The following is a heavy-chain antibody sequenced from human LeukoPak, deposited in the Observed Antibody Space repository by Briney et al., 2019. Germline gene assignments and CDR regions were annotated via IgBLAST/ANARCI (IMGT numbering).Heavy chain of an antibody. J-gene: IGHJ4*02. CDR1: GGSISSSSYH. CDR2: MYYRGTT. Sequence: PSETLSLTCSVSGGSISSSSYHWGWIRQSPGKGLEWIGSMYYRGTTYENSSLKSRLTPSIHTSNNQFSLKLTSVTAADTAVYFCAREYSRSVVAGSRPDLWGEGLLVTVSS. V-gene: IGHV4-39*02. D-gene: IGHD2-21*01. CDR3: AREYSRSVVAGSRPDL.